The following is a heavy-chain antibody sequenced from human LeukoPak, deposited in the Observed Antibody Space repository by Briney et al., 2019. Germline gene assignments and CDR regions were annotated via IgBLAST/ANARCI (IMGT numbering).Heavy chain of an antibody. J-gene: IGHJ6*02. CDR3: ARGGRAPVTRMDI. Sequence: ASVKVSCKASGGTFSSYSFTWVRQAPGQGLEWMGRIIPSVGIPKYAPKFQGRVTITADKSTSTAYPEFSSLRSEDSAIYFCARGGRAPVTRMDIWGQGTTVTVSS. CDR2: IIPSVGIP. CDR1: GGTFSSYS. V-gene: IGHV1-69*02. D-gene: IGHD3-16*01.